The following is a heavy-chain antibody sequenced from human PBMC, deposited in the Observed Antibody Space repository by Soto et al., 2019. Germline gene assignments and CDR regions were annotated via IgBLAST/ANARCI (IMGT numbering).Heavy chain of an antibody. J-gene: IGHJ6*02. V-gene: IGHV3-48*02. Sequence: LRLSCAASGFTFSSYSMNWVRQAPGKGLEWVSYISSSSSTIYYADSVKGRFTISRDNAKNSLYLQMNSLRDEDTAVYYCARLTGYLPPVYYYGMDVWGQGTTVTVSS. D-gene: IGHD3-9*01. CDR1: GFTFSSYS. CDR2: ISSSSSTI. CDR3: ARLTGYLPPVYYYGMDV.